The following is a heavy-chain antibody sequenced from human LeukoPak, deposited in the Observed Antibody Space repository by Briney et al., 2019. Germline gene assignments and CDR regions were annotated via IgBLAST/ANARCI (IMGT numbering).Heavy chain of an antibody. J-gene: IGHJ5*02. V-gene: IGHV4-59*01. CDR2: IYYSGST. CDR3: ARGVRELEPFDP. Sequence: AETLSLTCTVSGGSISSYYWSWIRQPPGKGLEWIGYIYYSGSTNYNPSLKSRVTISVDTSKNQFSLKLSSVTAADTAVYYCARGVRELEPFDPWGQGTLATVSS. CDR1: GGSISSYY. D-gene: IGHD3-10*01.